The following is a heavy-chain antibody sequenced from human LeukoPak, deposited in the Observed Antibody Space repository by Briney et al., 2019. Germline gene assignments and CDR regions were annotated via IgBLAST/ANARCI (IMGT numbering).Heavy chain of an antibody. J-gene: IGHJ4*02. V-gene: IGHV4-59*01. CDR1: GGSLSRYY. Sequence: SETLSLTCTVSGGSLSRYYWRWIRQPPGKGLEWSGYIYYSGSTNYNPSLKSRVTISVDTSKNQFSLKLSSVTAADTAVYYCARGHTIFGVGYYFDYWGQGALVTVSS. CDR2: IYYSGST. D-gene: IGHD3-3*01. CDR3: ARGHTIFGVGYYFDY.